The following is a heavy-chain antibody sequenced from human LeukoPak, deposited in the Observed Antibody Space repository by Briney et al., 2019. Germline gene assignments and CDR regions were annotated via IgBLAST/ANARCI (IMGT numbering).Heavy chain of an antibody. CDR2: IYYSGST. CDR3: ASSEWELRGMAFDY. V-gene: IGHV4-59*08. Sequence: SETLSLTCTVSGGSISSYYWSWIRQPAGKGLEWIGYIYYSGSTNYNPSLKSRVTISVDTSKNQFSLRLSSVTAADTAVYYCASSEWELRGMAFDYWGQGTLVTVSS. J-gene: IGHJ4*02. CDR1: GGSISSYY. D-gene: IGHD1-26*01.